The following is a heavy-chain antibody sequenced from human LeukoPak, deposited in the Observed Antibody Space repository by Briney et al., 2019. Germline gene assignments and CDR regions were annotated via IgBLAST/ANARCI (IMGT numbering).Heavy chain of an antibody. CDR2: MYYSGST. D-gene: IGHD3-22*01. Sequence: SQTLSLTCTVSGSSISSGDYYWSWIRQPPGKGLEWIAYMYYSGSTYYNPSLKSRVTMSADTSKNQLSLKLSSVTAADTAVYYCARPYYYDSRIDPWGQGILVTVSS. CDR3: ARPYYYDSRIDP. J-gene: IGHJ5*02. CDR1: GSSISSGDYY. V-gene: IGHV4-30-4*01.